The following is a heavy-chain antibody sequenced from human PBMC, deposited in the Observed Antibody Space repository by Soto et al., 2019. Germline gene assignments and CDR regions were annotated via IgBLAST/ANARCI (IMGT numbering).Heavy chain of an antibody. CDR3: ARARLACSLDP. D-gene: IGHD3-16*01. Sequence: EVQLVESGGGLVQPGGSLRLSCAASGFTFSSYDMHWVRQATGKGLEWVSAIGTAGDTYYPGSVKGRFTISREHAKYSLYLQMNSLRAGDTAVYYCARARLACSLDPWGQGTRVPVPS. J-gene: IGHJ5*02. V-gene: IGHV3-13*04. CDR1: GFTFSSYD. CDR2: IGTAGDT.